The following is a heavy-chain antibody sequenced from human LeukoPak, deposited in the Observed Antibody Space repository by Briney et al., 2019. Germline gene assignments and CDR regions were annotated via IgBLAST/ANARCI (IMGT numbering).Heavy chain of an antibody. CDR1: GFTFTSYS. V-gene: IGHV3-21*01. CDR2: TSDRGDYT. D-gene: IGHD4-17*01. Sequence: PGGSLRLSCAASGFTFTSYSMSWVRQAPGKGLEWVSGTSDRGDYTYYADSVKGRFTISRDNAKNSLYLQMNSLRAEDTAVYYCVRDDRSYGVDYWGQGTPVTVSS. J-gene: IGHJ4*02. CDR3: VRDDRSYGVDY.